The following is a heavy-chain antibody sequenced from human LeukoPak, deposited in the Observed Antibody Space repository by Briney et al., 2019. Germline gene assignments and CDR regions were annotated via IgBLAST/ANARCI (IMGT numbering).Heavy chain of an antibody. CDR3: ARDLGFWSGPDY. CDR1: GGSISSYY. V-gene: IGHV4-4*07. D-gene: IGHD3-3*01. Sequence: SETLSLTCTVSGGSISSYYWSWTRQPAGKGLQWIGRIYSSGSTNYNPSLKSRVTMSVDTSKNQFSLRLSSVTAADTAVYYCARDLGFWSGPDYWGQGTLVTVSS. J-gene: IGHJ4*02. CDR2: IYSSGST.